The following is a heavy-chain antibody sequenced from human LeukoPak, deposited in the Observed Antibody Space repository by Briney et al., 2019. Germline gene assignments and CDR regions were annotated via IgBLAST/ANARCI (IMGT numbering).Heavy chain of an antibody. V-gene: IGHV4-38-2*02. CDR2: IFHSGST. Sequence: PSETLSLTCNVSGFSLTIGYFWGWIRQPPGKGLEWIGSIFHSGSTYFNPSLKSRVTMSVDTSKNQFSLQLPSVTAADTAVYYCAGTPIMITFGGVIVTPQVPQKVGLGVRDWGQGTLVTVSS. J-gene: IGHJ4*02. D-gene: IGHD3-16*02. CDR1: GFSLTIGYF. CDR3: AGTPIMITFGGVIVTPQVPQKVGLGVRD.